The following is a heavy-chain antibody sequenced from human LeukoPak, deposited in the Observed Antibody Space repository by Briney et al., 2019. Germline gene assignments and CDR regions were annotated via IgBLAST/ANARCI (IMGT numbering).Heavy chain of an antibody. Sequence: GESLKISCEGSGYFFSSYWIAWVRQIPGKGLEWMGVIYPGDSDTRYSPSFQGQVTISADKSISTAYLQWSSLKASDTAMYYCASLIAAAGNGAFDIWGQGTMVTVSS. CDR3: ASLIAAAGNGAFDI. CDR1: GYFFSSYW. V-gene: IGHV5-51*01. J-gene: IGHJ3*02. CDR2: IYPGDSDT. D-gene: IGHD6-13*01.